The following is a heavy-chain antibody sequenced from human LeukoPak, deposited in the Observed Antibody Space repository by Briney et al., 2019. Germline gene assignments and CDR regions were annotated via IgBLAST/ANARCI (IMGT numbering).Heavy chain of an antibody. V-gene: IGHV4-38-2*02. Sequence: SETLSLTCTVSGYSISTSYYWGWIRQPPGKGLEWIGSIYHSGNTYYNPSLKSRVTISVDTSKNQFSLKLSSVTAADTAVYYCARSALPTYDSSGYTRGYYYYYMDVWGKGTTVTISS. D-gene: IGHD3-22*01. J-gene: IGHJ6*03. CDR1: GYSISTSYY. CDR2: IYHSGNT. CDR3: ARSALPTYDSSGYTRGYYYYYMDV.